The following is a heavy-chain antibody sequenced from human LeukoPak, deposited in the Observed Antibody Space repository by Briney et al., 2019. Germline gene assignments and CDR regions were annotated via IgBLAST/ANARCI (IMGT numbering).Heavy chain of an antibody. J-gene: IGHJ4*02. D-gene: IGHD5-18*01. CDR1: GYTFTSYG. V-gene: IGHV1-18*01. CDR3: ARSFYSYGQYYFDY. CDR2: ISAYNGNT. Sequence: ASVKVSCKASGYTFTSYGISWVRQAPGQGLEXMXXISAYNGNTNYAQKLQGRVTMTTDTSTSTAYMELRSLRSDDTAVYYCARSFYSYGQYYFDYWGQGTLVTVSS.